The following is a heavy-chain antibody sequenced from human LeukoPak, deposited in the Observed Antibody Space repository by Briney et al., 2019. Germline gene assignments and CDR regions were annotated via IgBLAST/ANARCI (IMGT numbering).Heavy chain of an antibody. V-gene: IGHV3-21*01. CDR1: GFTFSSYS. J-gene: IGHJ6*02. CDR2: ISSSSSYI. CDR3: ARRGDWGSRDYYYGMDV. Sequence: GGSLRLSCAASGFTFSSYSMNWVRQAPGKGLEWVSSISSSSSYIYYADSVKGRFTISRDNAKNSLYLQMNSLRAEDTAVYYCARRGDWGSRDYYYGMDVWGQGTTVTVSS. D-gene: IGHD3-16*01.